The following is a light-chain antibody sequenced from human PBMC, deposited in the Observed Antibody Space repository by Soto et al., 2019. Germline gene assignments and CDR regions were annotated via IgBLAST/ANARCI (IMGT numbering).Light chain of an antibody. CDR3: QHYSNWPIT. CDR2: GTS. Sequence: IVMTRSTASLSVSPGESVTLSCRASQSVASNLAWYQQKPGQAPRLLIYGTSTRATGVPARFSGSGSGTDFTLTISSLQAADFAVYHCQHYSNWPITFGQGTRLEIK. V-gene: IGKV3-15*01. J-gene: IGKJ5*01. CDR1: QSVASN.